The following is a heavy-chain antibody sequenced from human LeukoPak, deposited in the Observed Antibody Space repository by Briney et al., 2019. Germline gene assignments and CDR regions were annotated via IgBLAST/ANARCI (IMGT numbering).Heavy chain of an antibody. CDR1: GYTFTSYY. D-gene: IGHD2-2*02. V-gene: IGHV1-46*01. CDR2: INPSGGGT. Sequence: ASVKVSCTASGYTFTSYYMHWVRQAPGQGLEWMGIINPSGGGTSYAQKFQGRVTMTRDTSTSTVYMELSSLRSEDTAVYYCARDPVVPAAIENYGMDVWGQGTTVTVSS. J-gene: IGHJ6*02. CDR3: ARDPVVPAAIENYGMDV.